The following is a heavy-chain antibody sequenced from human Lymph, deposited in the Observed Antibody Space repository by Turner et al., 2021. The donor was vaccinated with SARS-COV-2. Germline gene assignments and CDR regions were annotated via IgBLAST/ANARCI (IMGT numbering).Heavy chain of an antibody. J-gene: IGHJ6*02. CDR2: IIPILGIA. Sequence: QVQLVQSGAEVKKPGSSVKVSCKASGGTFSSYAISWVRQAPGQGLEWMGGIIPILGIANYAQRFQGRVTITADKSTRKALWGLRSLRSGDTAVYYGERRAAHGMGGGVFYYYYGMDVWGQGTTVTVSS. CDR3: ERRAAHGMGGGVFYYYYGMDV. D-gene: IGHD6-13*01. CDR1: GGTFSSYA. V-gene: IGHV1-69*10.